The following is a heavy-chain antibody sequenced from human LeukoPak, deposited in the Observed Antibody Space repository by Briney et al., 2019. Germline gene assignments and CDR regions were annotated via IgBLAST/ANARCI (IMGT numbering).Heavy chain of an antibody. CDR2: IYYSAST. J-gene: IGHJ6*03. V-gene: IGHV4-39*07. D-gene: IGHD1-26*01. Sequence: SETLSLTCTVSGGSISSSSYYWGWIRQPPGKGLEWIGSIYYSASTYYNPSLKSRVTISVDTSKNQFSLKLSSVTAADTAVYYCARGAKKWELLRSYMDVWGKGTTVTVSS. CDR3: ARGAKKWELLRSYMDV. CDR1: GGSISSSSYY.